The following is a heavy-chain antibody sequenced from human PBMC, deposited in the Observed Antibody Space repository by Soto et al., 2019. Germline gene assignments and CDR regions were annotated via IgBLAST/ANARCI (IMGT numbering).Heavy chain of an antibody. CDR3: ARERLGHCSGGSCHSDAFDI. CDR1: GGSFSGNY. D-gene: IGHD2-15*01. J-gene: IGHJ3*02. V-gene: IGHV4-34*01. CDR2: INHSGST. Sequence: SETLSLTCAVFGGSFSGNYWSWIRQSPGKGLEWIGEINHSGSTNYNPSLKSRVTVSVDTPKKQFSLKLSSVTAADTAIYYCARERLGHCSGGSCHSDAFDIWGQGTMVTVSS.